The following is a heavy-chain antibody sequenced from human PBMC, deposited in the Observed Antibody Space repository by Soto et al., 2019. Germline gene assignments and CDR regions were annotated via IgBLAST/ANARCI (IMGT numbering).Heavy chain of an antibody. J-gene: IGHJ4*02. CDR2: IYNTGST. CDR3: AREYSNSPEAFDF. Sequence: SETLSLTCTVSGVSVNSDNYYWSWIRQPPGKGLEWIGHIYNTGSTAYNPSLKSRVTISLDTSRNHFSLSLNSVTAADTAVFYCAREYSNSPEAFDFWGRGTLVTVSS. D-gene: IGHD6-6*01. V-gene: IGHV4-61*03. CDR1: GVSVNSDNYY.